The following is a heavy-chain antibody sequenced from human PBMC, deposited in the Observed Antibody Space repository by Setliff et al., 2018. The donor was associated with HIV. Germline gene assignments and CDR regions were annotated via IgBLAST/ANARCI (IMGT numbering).Heavy chain of an antibody. D-gene: IGHD3-10*01. J-gene: IGHJ4*02. Sequence: SETLSLTCSVSGASISSYYWSWIRQPPGKGLEWIGTIYHNGITYYNPSLMSRVTISVDTSKNHFSLKVRSVTAADTAVYYCARGRLETTDDWGQGMLVTVSS. CDR3: ARGRLETTDD. CDR2: IYHNGIT. V-gene: IGHV4-59*12. CDR1: GASISSYY.